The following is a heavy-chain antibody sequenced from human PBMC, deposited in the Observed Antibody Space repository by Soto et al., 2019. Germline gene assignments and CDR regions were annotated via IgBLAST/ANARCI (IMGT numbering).Heavy chain of an antibody. Sequence: QVQLQESGPGLVKPSGTLSLTCAVSGGSISSNNWWSWVRQPPGKGLEWIGEIYHSGSTNYNPSLTGRVAISVGKSKTQFSLKVSSVTAAATAVYYCASRAPPYSGGYRGYPFIYWGQGTLVTVSS. CDR3: ASRAPPYSGGYRGYPFIY. J-gene: IGHJ4*02. D-gene: IGHD1-26*01. V-gene: IGHV4-4*02. CDR2: IYHSGST. CDR1: GGSISSNNW.